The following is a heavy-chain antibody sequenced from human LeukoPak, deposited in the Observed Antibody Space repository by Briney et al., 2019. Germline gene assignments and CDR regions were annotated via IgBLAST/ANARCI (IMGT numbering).Heavy chain of an antibody. CDR1: GFTFSSYG. V-gene: IGHV3-33*01. CDR3: ARDLSSWTPGY. J-gene: IGHJ4*02. CDR2: IWSDGNNK. D-gene: IGHD6-13*01. Sequence: GRSLRLSCAASGFTFSSYGMHLVRQAPGKGLEWVAVIWSDGNNKDYADSVKGRFTISRDDSKNTLYLQMNSLRAEDTAVYYCARDLSSWTPGYWGQGTLVTVSS.